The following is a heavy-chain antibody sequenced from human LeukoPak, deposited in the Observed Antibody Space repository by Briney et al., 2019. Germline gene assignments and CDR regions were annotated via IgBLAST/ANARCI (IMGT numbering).Heavy chain of an antibody. V-gene: IGHV3-74*01. Sequence: GGSLRLSCEASGFTFSTFAMIWVRQPPGKGLVSVSRINSDGSSTKYEDSVKGRFTISRDNAKNTLYLQMNSLRAEDTAVYYCARDVVVVPAAPGIRFDPWGQGTLVTVSS. D-gene: IGHD2-2*01. CDR3: ARDVVVVPAAPGIRFDP. CDR1: GFTFSTFA. CDR2: INSDGSST. J-gene: IGHJ5*02.